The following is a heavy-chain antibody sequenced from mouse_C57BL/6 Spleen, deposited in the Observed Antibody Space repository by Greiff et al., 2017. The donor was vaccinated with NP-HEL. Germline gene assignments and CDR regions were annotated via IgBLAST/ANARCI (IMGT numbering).Heavy chain of an antibody. CDR2: ISYDGSN. V-gene: IGHV3-6*01. J-gene: IGHJ1*03. Sequence: DVKLQESGPGLVKPSQSLSLTCSVTGYSITSGYYWNWIRQFPGNKLEWMGYISYDGSNNYNPSLKNRISITRDTSKNQFFLKLNSVTTEDTATYYCAREVYYGSSYWYFDVWGTGTTVTVSS. CDR1: GYSITSGYY. CDR3: AREVYYGSSYWYFDV. D-gene: IGHD1-1*01.